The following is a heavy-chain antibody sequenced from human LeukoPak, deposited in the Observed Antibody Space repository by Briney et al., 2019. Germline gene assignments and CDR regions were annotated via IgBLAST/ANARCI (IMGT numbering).Heavy chain of an antibody. Sequence: ASVKVSCKTSVYTFTAYYIHWVRQAPGQGLEWMGWLTPSSGVTNHAQEFQGRVTMTRDTSITTAYMELSSLRSDDTAVYFCAARSHPFDYWGQGTLVTVSS. CDR2: LTPSSGVT. J-gene: IGHJ4*02. CDR3: AARSHPFDY. V-gene: IGHV1-2*02. CDR1: VYTFTAYY.